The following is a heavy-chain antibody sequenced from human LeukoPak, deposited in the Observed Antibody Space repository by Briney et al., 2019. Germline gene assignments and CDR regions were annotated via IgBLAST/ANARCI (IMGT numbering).Heavy chain of an antibody. CDR2: IYSGGST. CDR3: ARDFTSHDAFDI. J-gene: IGHJ3*02. CDR1: GFTFSSNY. V-gene: IGHV3-53*01. D-gene: IGHD2-2*01. Sequence: GGSLRLSCAASGFTFSSNYMSWVRQAPGKGLEWVSVIYSGGSTYYADSVKGRFTISRDNSKNTLYLQMNSLRAEDTAVYYCARDFTSHDAFDIWGQGTMVTVSS.